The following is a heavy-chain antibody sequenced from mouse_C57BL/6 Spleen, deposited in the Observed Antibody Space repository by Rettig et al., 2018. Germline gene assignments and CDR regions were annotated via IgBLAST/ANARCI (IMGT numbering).Heavy chain of an antibody. D-gene: IGHD1-1*01. CDR2: ISYSGST. V-gene: IGHV3-8*01. J-gene: IGHJ2*01. Sequence: DYWNWIRKFPGNKLEYMGYISYSGSTYYNSSLKSRISITRDTSKNQYYLQLNSVTTEDTATYYCARGLLGNYWGQGTTLTVSS. CDR1: DY. CDR3: ARGLLGNY.